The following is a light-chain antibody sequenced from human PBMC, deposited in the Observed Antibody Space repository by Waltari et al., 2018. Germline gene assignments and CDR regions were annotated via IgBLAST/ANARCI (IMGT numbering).Light chain of an antibody. J-gene: IGKJ2*01. V-gene: IGKV3D-15*01. CDR3: QQYNNWRT. CDR2: GAS. Sequence: EVLMPQSPATLSVSPGERATLSCRDSQSISRNLAWYQQKPGQAPRLLIYGASTRAPGIPARFSGSGSGTEFTLSISSVQSEDFGVYYCQQYNNWRTFGQGTKLEI. CDR1: QSISRN.